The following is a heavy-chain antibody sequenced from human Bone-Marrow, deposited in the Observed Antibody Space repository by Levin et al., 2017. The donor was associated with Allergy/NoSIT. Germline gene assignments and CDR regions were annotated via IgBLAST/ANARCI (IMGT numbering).Heavy chain of an antibody. V-gene: IGHV4-59*01. CDR1: GASISYNY. D-gene: IGHD2-15*01. J-gene: IGHJ6*02. CDR2: IHYSGST. CDR3: ATLVAAGARNGMDV. Sequence: SQTLSLTCTVSGASISYNYWSWIRQSPGEGLEWIGYIHYSGSTNSNPSLTSRVTLSIDTSKNKFSLKLTSVTAADTAVYFCATLVAAGARNGMDVWGQGTTVIVSS.